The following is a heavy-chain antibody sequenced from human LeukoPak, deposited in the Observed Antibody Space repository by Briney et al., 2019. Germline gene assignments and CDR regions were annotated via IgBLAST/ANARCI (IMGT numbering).Heavy chain of an antibody. CDR3: SRGLGQPVDS. D-gene: IGHD6-6*01. Sequence: GGSLRLSCVGSGFIFRNDWMHWVRQAPGKGLVWVSRLYSEGGRTYYADSVKGRFTISRDNAKNTLFLQMNSLTVEDTAVYYCSRGLGQPVDSWGQGTLVTVSS. J-gene: IGHJ4*02. V-gene: IGHV3-74*01. CDR1: GFIFRNDW. CDR2: LYSEGGRT.